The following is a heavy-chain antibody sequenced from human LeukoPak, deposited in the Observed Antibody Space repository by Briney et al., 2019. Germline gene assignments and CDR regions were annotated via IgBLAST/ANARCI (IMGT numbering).Heavy chain of an antibody. CDR3: AMGSYYDCSGHGYYFYS. CDR1: GGSIDSGDYY. Sequence: SETLSLTCTVSGGSIDSGDYYWSWIRRPPGRGLEWIGYIYYSGSTYYNPSLRSRIAMSLDTSKNQFSLTLTSVTAADTAVYYCAMGSYYDCSGHGYYFYSWGQGTLVTVSS. V-gene: IGHV4-30-4*01. J-gene: IGHJ4*02. D-gene: IGHD3-22*01. CDR2: IYYSGST.